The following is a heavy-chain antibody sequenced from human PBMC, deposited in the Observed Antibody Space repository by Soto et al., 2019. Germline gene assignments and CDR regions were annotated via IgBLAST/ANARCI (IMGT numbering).Heavy chain of an antibody. V-gene: IGHV3-48*01. Sequence: GGSLRLSCAASGFTFSSYSMNWVRQAPGKGLEWVSYISSSSSTIYYADSVKGRFTISRDNAKNSLYLQMNSLRAEDTAVYYCARTPKRGILEPYDYWGQGTQVTVSS. D-gene: IGHD6-13*01. CDR1: GFTFSSYS. J-gene: IGHJ4*02. CDR2: ISSSSSTI. CDR3: ARTPKRGILEPYDY.